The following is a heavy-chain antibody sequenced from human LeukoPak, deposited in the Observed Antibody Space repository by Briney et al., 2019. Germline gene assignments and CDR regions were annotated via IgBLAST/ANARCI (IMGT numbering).Heavy chain of an antibody. J-gene: IGHJ4*02. V-gene: IGHV3-30*18. D-gene: IGHD3-22*01. CDR1: GFTFSNYG. CDR2: ISSDGSNK. Sequence: PGGSLRLSCAASGFTFSNYGMHWVRQAPGTGLEWVSLISSDGSNKYYTDSVKGRFTISRDNSKNTLYLQMNSLRAEDTAVYYCAKDSMYYYDSSGYGRRGGSFDFWGQGTLVTVSS. CDR3: AKDSMYYYDSSGYGRRGGSFDF.